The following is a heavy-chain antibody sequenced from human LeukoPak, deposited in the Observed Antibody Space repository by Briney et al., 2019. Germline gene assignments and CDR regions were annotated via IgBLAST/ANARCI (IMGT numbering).Heavy chain of an antibody. CDR1: GFIFTSNR. V-gene: IGHV3-7*01. J-gene: IGHJ5*02. D-gene: IGHD3-16*01. CDR3: TRGLGEHGRVSDR. CDR2: IKHDGSEQ. Sequence: PGGSLRLSCAASGFIFTSNRMNWVRQAPGKGLEWVANIKHDGSEQIYVDSVKGRFTISRDNAKDSVYLQMNSLRAEDTAVYYCTRGLGEHGRVSDRWGQGTLVIVS.